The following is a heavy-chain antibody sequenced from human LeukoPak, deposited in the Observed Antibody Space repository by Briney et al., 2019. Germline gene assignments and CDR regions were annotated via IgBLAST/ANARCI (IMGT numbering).Heavy chain of an antibody. Sequence: PGGSLRLSCAASGFTFSSYWMSWVRQAPGKGLQWVANIKQDGSEKYYVDSVKGRFTISRDNAKNSLYLQMNSLRAEDTAVYYCAIAMVRGVSPFAMDVWGQGTTVTVSS. D-gene: IGHD3-10*01. CDR1: GFTFSSYW. CDR3: AIAMVRGVSPFAMDV. V-gene: IGHV3-7*01. CDR2: IKQDGSEK. J-gene: IGHJ6*02.